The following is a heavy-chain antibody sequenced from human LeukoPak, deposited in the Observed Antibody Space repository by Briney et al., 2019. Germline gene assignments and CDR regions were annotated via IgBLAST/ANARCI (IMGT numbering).Heavy chain of an antibody. V-gene: IGHV4-61*01. CDR1: GGSVSSGSYY. CDR2: IYYGGST. J-gene: IGHJ5*02. CDR3: ARVRFLEWLNYDH. Sequence: SETLSLTCTVSGGSVSSGSYYWSWIRQPPGKGLEWIGYIYYGGSTNYNPSLKSRVTISVDTSKNQFSLELSSVTAADTAVYYCARVRFLEWLNYDHWGQGTLVTVSS. D-gene: IGHD3-3*01.